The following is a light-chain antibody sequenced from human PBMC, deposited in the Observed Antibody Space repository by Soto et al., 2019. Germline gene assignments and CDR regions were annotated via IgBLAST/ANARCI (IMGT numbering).Light chain of an antibody. J-gene: IGKJ1*01. Sequence: DIQMTKSPSSVSASVGDRVTTTCRASQGISSWLAWYQQKPGKAPKLLIYDASALPRGVPSRFSGSGSGTKFTLTIASLQPDDFATYYCQQYETFSGTFGPGTKVDIK. CDR2: DAS. CDR3: QQYETFSGT. V-gene: IGKV1-12*01. CDR1: QGISSW.